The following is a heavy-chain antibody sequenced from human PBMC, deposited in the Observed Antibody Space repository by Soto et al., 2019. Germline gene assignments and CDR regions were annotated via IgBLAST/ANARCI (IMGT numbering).Heavy chain of an antibody. V-gene: IGHV1-18*01. D-gene: IGHD3-16*01. Sequence: QVQLVQSAGEVKKPGASVKVSCKASGYTFIRYGITWVRQAPGQGLEWMGWISPYNDYTIYAQKHQSRVTMTTDTSTRTVYLDLRSLKSADTAVYYCARGGYYDNTWGKLSHYGLDVWGQGTSVTVSS. CDR3: ARGGYYDNTWGKLSHYGLDV. CDR2: ISPYNDYT. J-gene: IGHJ6*02. CDR1: GYTFIRYG.